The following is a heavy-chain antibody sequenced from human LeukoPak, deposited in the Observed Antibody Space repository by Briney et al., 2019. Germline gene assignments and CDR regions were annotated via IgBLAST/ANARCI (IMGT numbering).Heavy chain of an antibody. V-gene: IGHV4-31*03. D-gene: IGHD3-9*01. CDR3: ARGWRYFDWPRLGAFDI. CDR2: IYYSGST. CDR1: GGSISSGGYS. Sequence: SQTLSLTCTVSGGSISSGGYSWSWIRQHPGKGLEWIGYIYYSGSTYYNPSLKSRVTISVDTSKNQFSLKLSSVTAADTAVYYCARGWRYFDWPRLGAFDIWGQGTMVTVSS. J-gene: IGHJ3*02.